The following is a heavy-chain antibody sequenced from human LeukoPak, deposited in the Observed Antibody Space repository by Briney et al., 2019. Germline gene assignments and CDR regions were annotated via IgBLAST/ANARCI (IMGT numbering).Heavy chain of an antibody. Sequence: GASVKLSCTASGYTFTGYYMHWVRQAPGQGLEWMGWINPNSGGTNYAQKFQGRVTMTRDTSISTAYVELSRLRSDDTAVYYCARGDVGATTGNFDYWGQGTLVTVSS. J-gene: IGHJ4*02. CDR3: ARGDVGATTGNFDY. V-gene: IGHV1-2*02. D-gene: IGHD1-26*01. CDR1: GYTFTGYY. CDR2: INPNSGGT.